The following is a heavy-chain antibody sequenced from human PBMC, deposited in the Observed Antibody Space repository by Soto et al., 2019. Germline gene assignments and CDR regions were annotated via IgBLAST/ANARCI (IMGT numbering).Heavy chain of an antibody. CDR3: ARHPERIAQIGWFDP. D-gene: IGHD6-13*01. CDR2: ISSSSSTI. CDR1: GFTFSSYS. Sequence: EVQRVESGGGLVQPGGSLRLSCAASGFTFSSYSMNWVRQAPGKGLERVSYISSSSSTIYYADSVKGRFTISRDNAKNSLDLQMNSLRAEDTAVYYCARHPERIAQIGWFDPWGQGTLVTVSS. V-gene: IGHV3-48*01. J-gene: IGHJ5*02.